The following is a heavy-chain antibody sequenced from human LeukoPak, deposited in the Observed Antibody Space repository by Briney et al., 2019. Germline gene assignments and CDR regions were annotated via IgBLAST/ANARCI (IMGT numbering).Heavy chain of an antibody. Sequence: ASVKVSCKASGYTFTSYGISWVRQATGQGLEWMGWISAYNGNTNYAQKLQGRVTMTTDTSTSTAYMELRRLRSDTAVYYCARGVGAWVYYYGMDVWGQGTTVTVSS. CDR1: GYTFTSYG. D-gene: IGHD1-26*01. CDR3: ARGVGAWVYYYGMDV. J-gene: IGHJ6*02. CDR2: ISAYNGNT. V-gene: IGHV1-18*01.